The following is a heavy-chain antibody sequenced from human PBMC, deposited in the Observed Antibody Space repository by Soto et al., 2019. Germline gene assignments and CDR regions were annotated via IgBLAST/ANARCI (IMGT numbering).Heavy chain of an antibody. D-gene: IGHD3-9*01. CDR2: ISGSGSST. CDR1: GFTFSIYA. J-gene: IGHJ6*02. CDR3: AKVVKYDVLTGYYKGPDYYGMDV. V-gene: IGHV3-23*01. Sequence: SGGSLRLSCAASGFTFSIYAMNWVRQAPGKGLEWVSLISGSGSSTHYADSVEGRFTISRDNSKNTLYLEMDSLRAEDTAVYYCAKVVKYDVLTGYYKGPDYYGMDVWGQGTTVTVSS.